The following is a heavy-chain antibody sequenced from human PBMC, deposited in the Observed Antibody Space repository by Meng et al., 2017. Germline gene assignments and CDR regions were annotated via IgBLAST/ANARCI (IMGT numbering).Heavy chain of an antibody. CDR2: IYYSGST. Sequence: SETLSLTCTVSGGSISSYYWSWIRQPPGKGLEWIGYIYYSGSTNYNPSLKSRVTISVDTSKNQFSLKLSSVTAADTAVYYCARALRYYYGSGRNYYYYGMDVWGQGTTVTGYS. CDR3: ARALRYYYGSGRNYYYYGMDV. J-gene: IGHJ6*02. D-gene: IGHD3-10*01. V-gene: IGHV4-59*01. CDR1: GGSISSYY.